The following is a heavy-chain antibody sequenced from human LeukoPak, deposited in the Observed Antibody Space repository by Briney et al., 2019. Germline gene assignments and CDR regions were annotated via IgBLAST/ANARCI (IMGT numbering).Heavy chain of an antibody. J-gene: IGHJ4*02. V-gene: IGHV1-69*02. CDR3: ARFDYGSGSYDDY. Sequence: SVKVSCKASGGTFSSYTISWVRQAPGQGLEWIGRIIPILGIANYAQKFQGRVTITADKSTSTAYMELSSLRSEDTAVYYCARFDYGSGSYDDYWGQGTLVTVSS. CDR2: IIPILGIA. D-gene: IGHD3-10*01. CDR1: GGTFSSYT.